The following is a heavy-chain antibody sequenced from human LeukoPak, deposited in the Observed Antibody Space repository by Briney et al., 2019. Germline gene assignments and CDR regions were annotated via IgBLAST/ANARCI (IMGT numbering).Heavy chain of an antibody. D-gene: IGHD2-2*01. V-gene: IGHV4-34*01. CDR3: AYDCSSTSCSPGAFDI. J-gene: IGHJ3*02. Sequence: SETLSLTCTVSGGSISSYYWSWIRQPPGKGLEWIGEINHSGSTNYNPSLKSRVTISVDTSKNQFSLKLSSVTAADTAVYYCAYDCSSTSCSPGAFDIWGQGTMVTVSS. CDR2: INHSGST. CDR1: GGSISSYY.